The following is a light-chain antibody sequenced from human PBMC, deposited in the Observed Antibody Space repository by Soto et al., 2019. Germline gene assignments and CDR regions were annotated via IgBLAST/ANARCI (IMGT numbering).Light chain of an antibody. Sequence: DIQMTQSPSSLSASVGDRVTITCQASQDISNYLNWYQQKPGKAPKLLIYDASNLETGVPSRFIGSGSGTDFTFTISSLQPEDIATYYCQQYDNLFTFGPGTKLDI. CDR2: DAS. J-gene: IGKJ3*01. CDR3: QQYDNLFT. V-gene: IGKV1-33*01. CDR1: QDISNY.